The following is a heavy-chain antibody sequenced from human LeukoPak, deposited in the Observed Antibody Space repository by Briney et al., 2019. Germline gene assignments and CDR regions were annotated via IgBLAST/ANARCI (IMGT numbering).Heavy chain of an antibody. V-gene: IGHV4-34*01. CDR1: GGSFSVYY. CDR3: ARGDRHYYYYMDV. CDR2: INHSGST. J-gene: IGHJ6*03. Sequence: PSETLSLTCALYGGSFSVYYWSWVRHPPGKGLDWIGEINHSGSTNYNPSLKSRVTISVDTSKNQFSLKLSSVTSADTAVYYCARGDRHYYYYMDVWGKGTTVTVSS.